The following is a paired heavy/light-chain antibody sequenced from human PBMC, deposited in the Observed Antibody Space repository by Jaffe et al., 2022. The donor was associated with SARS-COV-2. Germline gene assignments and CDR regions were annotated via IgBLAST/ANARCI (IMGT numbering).Heavy chain of an antibody. V-gene: IGHV6-1*01. CDR2: TYYRSKWHN. CDR3: ARDAPGSSYFDF. D-gene: IGHD2-2*01. Sequence: QVLLQQSGPGLVKPSQTLSLTCAISGDSVSSNSAVWNWIRQSPSRGLEWLGRTYYRSKWHNHYAESVKSRITVSPDTSKNQFSLQLISVTPEDTAVYYCARDAPGSSYFDFWGQGTLVTVS. J-gene: IGHJ4*02. CDR1: GDSVSSNSAV.
Light chain of an antibody. CDR3: QHYYNWPTWT. CDR1: QSVNTD. CDR2: GAS. Sequence: EIVMTQSPATLSVSPGERATLSCRASQSVNTDLAWYQQKPGQAPRLLIYGASTRATGIPARFSGSGSGTEFTLTISSLQSEDFALYYCQHYYNWPTWTFGQGTKVEIK. V-gene: IGKV3-15*01. J-gene: IGKJ1*01.